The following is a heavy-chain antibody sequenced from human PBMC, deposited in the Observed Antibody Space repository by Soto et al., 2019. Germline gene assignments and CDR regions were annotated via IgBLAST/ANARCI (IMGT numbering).Heavy chain of an antibody. CDR2: ISGSGGST. V-gene: IGHV3-23*01. CDR3: ASGITIFGVVIIPGAYFDY. Sequence: GGSLRLSCAASGFTFSSYAMSWVRQAPGKGLEWVSAISGSGGSTYYADSVKGRFTISRDNSKNTLYLQMNSLRAEDTAVYYCASGITIFGVVIIPGAYFDYWGQGPLVTVSS. J-gene: IGHJ4*02. D-gene: IGHD3-3*01. CDR1: GFTFSSYA.